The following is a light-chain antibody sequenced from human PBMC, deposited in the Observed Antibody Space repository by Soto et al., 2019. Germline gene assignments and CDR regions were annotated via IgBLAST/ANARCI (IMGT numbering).Light chain of an antibody. CDR3: SSYAGSNNYGV. Sequence: QSALTQPPSVSGSPGQSVTISCTGTSSDVGDYNYVSWYQQQPDKAPNLMIYEVTKRPSGVPDRFSGSKSGNTASLTVSGLQAEDEADYYCSSYAGSNNYGVFGGGTK. J-gene: IGLJ2*01. CDR2: EVT. V-gene: IGLV2-8*01. CDR1: SSDVGDYNY.